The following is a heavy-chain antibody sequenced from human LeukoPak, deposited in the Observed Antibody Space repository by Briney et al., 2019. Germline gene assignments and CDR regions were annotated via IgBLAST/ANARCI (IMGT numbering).Heavy chain of an antibody. D-gene: IGHD3-3*01. V-gene: IGHV3-23*01. CDR1: GFTFSDYA. J-gene: IGHJ4*02. CDR3: AKAELGVDTFFDY. CDR2: LSGSGAGT. Sequence: GSLRLSCAASGFTFSDYALGWVRQAPGGGLEGVATLSGSGAGTYYSDSVQGRFTISRDNSKRTLFLQMNSLRAEDTAFYYCAKAELGVDTFFDYWGQGTLVTVSS.